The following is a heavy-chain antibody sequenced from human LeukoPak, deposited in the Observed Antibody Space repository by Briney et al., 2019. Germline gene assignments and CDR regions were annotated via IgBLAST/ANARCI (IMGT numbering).Heavy chain of an antibody. CDR2: IDARSGIT. D-gene: IGHD3-3*01. Sequence: GGSLRLSCAASGFTFTIFGFNWVRQAPGKVPEWVSYIDARSGITYYADSVQGRFTISRDNAQESVFLQMNSLRADDTAVYYCAREYYDFWSGLAVYYFDYWGQGTLVTVSS. V-gene: IGHV3-48*01. CDR1: GFTFTIFG. CDR3: AREYYDFWSGLAVYYFDY. J-gene: IGHJ4*02.